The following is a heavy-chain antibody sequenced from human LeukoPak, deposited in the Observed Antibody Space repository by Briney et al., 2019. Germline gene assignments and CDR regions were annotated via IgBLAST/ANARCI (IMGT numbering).Heavy chain of an antibody. D-gene: IGHD3-22*01. CDR1: GLTFTGHS. CDR3: ARADYYDSSGYPDY. J-gene: IGHJ4*02. V-gene: IGHV3-48*04. Sequence: GGSLRLSCVASGLTFTGHSMNWVRQAPGKGLEWVSYISSSGGIGYYADSVKGRFTVSRDNAKSSLYLQMNSLRAEDTAVYYCARADYYDSSGYPDYWGQGTLVTVSS. CDR2: ISSSGGIG.